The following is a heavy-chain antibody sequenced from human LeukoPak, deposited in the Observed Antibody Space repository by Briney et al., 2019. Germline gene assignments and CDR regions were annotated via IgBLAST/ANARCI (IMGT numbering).Heavy chain of an antibody. D-gene: IGHD5-18*01. CDR1: GFTFSSYS. Sequence: PGGSLRLSCAASGFTFSSYSMNWVRQAPGKGLEWVSSTSSSSSYIYYADSVKGRFTISRDNAKNSLYLQMNSLRAEDTAVYYCARVQDTAMVTPGYWGQGTLVTVSS. V-gene: IGHV3-21*01. CDR2: TSSSSSYI. J-gene: IGHJ4*02. CDR3: ARVQDTAMVTPGY.